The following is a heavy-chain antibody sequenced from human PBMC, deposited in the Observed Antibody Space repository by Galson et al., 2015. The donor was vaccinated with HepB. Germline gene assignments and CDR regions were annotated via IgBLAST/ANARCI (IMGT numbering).Heavy chain of an antibody. D-gene: IGHD1-1*01. V-gene: IGHV3-48*04. CDR2: ISNNSSIK. Sequence: SLRLSCAASGFTFSNYSMSWVRQAPGKGLEWISYISNNSSIKIYADSVKGRLTISRDNAKNSLYLQMTSLRAEDTAVYYCARLAVRTEDYWGQGTLVTVSS. CDR1: GFTFSNYS. J-gene: IGHJ4*01. CDR3: ARLAVRTEDY.